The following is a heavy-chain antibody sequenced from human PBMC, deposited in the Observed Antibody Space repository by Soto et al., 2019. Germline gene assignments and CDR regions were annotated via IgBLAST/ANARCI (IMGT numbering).Heavy chain of an antibody. CDR1: GFTFSSYA. CDR2: INGGGATT. D-gene: IGHD2-2*01. CDR3: TRRGCSTTGCYFN. V-gene: IGHV3-23*01. Sequence: PLGSLRLPCAASGFTFSSYAMSRVLQTPGKGLEWVSLINGGGATTYYADSVKGRFTISRDNAKNTLYLQMNSLRAEDAAAYYCTRRGCSTTGCYFNWGRGTLVTVSS. J-gene: IGHJ4*02.